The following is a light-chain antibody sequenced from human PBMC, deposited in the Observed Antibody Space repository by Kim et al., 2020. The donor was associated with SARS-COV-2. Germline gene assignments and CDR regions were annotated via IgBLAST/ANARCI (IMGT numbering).Light chain of an antibody. CDR2: DVT. J-gene: IGLJ1*01. V-gene: IGLV2-23*02. CDR1: SSDVGTYNL. Sequence: PGQSITISCTGTSSDVGTYNLVSWYQHHPGKAPKFMIYDVTKRPSGVSNRFSGSKSGNTASLTISGLQAEDEADYYCCSYAGSPYVFGTGTQLTVL. CDR3: CSYAGSPYV.